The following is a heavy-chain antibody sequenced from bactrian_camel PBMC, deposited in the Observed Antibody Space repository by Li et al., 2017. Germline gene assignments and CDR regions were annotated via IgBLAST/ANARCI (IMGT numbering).Heavy chain of an antibody. V-gene: IGHV3S53*01. CDR3: AADRALDDDCYVGSLYTDFAY. CDR2: IDSDGIT. J-gene: IGHJ6*01. Sequence: HVQLVESGGGSVQAGGSLRLSCVASGATQDIGCMGWFRQVPGLEREGIGSIDSDGITTYADSLKARFTISRDNAKSTLYLQMNNLKPEDTAMYYCAADRALDDDCYVGSLYTDFAYWGQGTQVTVSS. D-gene: IGHD3*01. CDR1: GATQDIGC.